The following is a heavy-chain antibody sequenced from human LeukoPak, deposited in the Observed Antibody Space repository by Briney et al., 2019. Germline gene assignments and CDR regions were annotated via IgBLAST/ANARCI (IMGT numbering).Heavy chain of an antibody. CDR1: GGSFSGYY. V-gene: IGHV4-34*01. D-gene: IGHD2-8*01. J-gene: IGHJ4*02. Sequence: SETLSLTCAVYGGSFSGYYWSWIRQPPGKGLEWIGEINHSGSTNYNPSLKSRVTISVDTSKNQFSLKLSSVTAADTAVYYCARMDCTNGVCYKGGFDYWGQGALVTVSS. CDR3: ARMDCTNGVCYKGGFDY. CDR2: INHSGST.